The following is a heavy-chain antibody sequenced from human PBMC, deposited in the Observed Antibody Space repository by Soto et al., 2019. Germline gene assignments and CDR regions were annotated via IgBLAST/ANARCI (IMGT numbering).Heavy chain of an antibody. Sequence: SETLSLTCTVSGGSISSGGYYWSWIRQHPGKGLEWIGYIYYSGSTYYNPSLKSRVTISVDTSKNQFSLKLSSVTAADTAVYFCGVVGGNGGPQDVFAIGGQGTMVPGS. CDR1: GGSISSGGYY. D-gene: IGHD3-16*01. CDR2: IYYSGST. CDR3: GVVGGNGGPQDVFAI. J-gene: IGHJ3*02. V-gene: IGHV4-31*03.